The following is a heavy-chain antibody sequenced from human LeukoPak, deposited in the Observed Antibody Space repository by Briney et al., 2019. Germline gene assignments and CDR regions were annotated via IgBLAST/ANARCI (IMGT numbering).Heavy chain of an antibody. Sequence: PGGSLRLSCAACGFTFSSYAMSWVRQAPGKGLEWVSAISGSGGSTYYADSVKGRFTISRDNSKNTLYLQMNSLRAEDTAVYYCAKDQSGRPDAFDIWGQGTMVTVSS. CDR2: ISGSGGST. V-gene: IGHV3-23*01. CDR1: GFTFSSYA. CDR3: AKDQSGRPDAFDI. J-gene: IGHJ3*02. D-gene: IGHD1-26*01.